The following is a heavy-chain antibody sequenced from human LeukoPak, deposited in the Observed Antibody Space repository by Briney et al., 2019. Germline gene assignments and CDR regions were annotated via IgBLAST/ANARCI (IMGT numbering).Heavy chain of an antibody. CDR1: GGSIGSYY. J-gene: IGHJ4*02. CDR3: ARDYRYYSSETYALYYFDY. D-gene: IGHD4-11*01. CDR2: IYYSGST. Sequence: SETLSLTCTVSGGSIGSYYWSWIRQPPGKGLEWIGYIYYSGSTNYNPSLKSRVTISVDTSKNQFSLKLSSVTAADTAVYYCARDYRYYSSETYALYYFDYWGQGTLVTVSS. V-gene: IGHV4-59*01.